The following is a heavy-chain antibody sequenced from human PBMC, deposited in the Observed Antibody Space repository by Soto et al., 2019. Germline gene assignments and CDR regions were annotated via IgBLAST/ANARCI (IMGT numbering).Heavy chain of an antibody. CDR3: ARDQLYYNDISGRPLNAFDV. D-gene: IGHD3-22*01. CDR1: GFTFRNYG. J-gene: IGHJ3*01. V-gene: IGHV3-48*01. Sequence: HPGGSLRLSCAASGFTFRNYGMNWVRQAPGKGLEWVSYIGIGSSTKYYADSVKGRFTISRDNAKNSLYLQMNSLRAGDTAVYYCARDQLYYNDISGRPLNAFDVWGQGTMVTVSS. CDR2: IGIGSSTK.